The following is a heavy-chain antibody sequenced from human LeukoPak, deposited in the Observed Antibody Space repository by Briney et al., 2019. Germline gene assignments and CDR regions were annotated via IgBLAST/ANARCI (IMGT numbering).Heavy chain of an antibody. CDR1: GYTFTSYG. V-gene: IGHV1-18*01. J-gene: IGHJ6*02. Sequence: ASVKVSCKASGYTFTSYGISWVRQAPGQGLEWMGWISAYNGNTNYAQKLQGRVTMTTDTSTSTAYMELRSLRSDDTAVYYCARADTSGRYYYYYGMDVWGQGTTVTVSS. CDR2: ISAYNGNT. CDR3: ARADTSGRYYYYYGMDV. D-gene: IGHD1-1*01.